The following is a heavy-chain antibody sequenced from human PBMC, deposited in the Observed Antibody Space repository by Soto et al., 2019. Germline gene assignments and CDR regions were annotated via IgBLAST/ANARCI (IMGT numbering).Heavy chain of an antibody. J-gene: IGHJ4*02. CDR1: GGSISSYY. Sequence: SETLSLTCTVSGGSISSYYWGWIRQPPGKGLEWIGSIYYSGSTYYNPSLKSRVTISVDTSKNQLSLQLNSVTPEDTGVYYCARLVGNSWIDYWGQGTLVT. D-gene: IGHD6-13*01. CDR2: IYYSGST. CDR3: ARLVGNSWIDY. V-gene: IGHV4-39*01.